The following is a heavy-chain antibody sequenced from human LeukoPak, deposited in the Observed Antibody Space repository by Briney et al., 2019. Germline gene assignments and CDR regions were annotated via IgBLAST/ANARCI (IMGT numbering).Heavy chain of an antibody. D-gene: IGHD5-12*01. J-gene: IGHJ6*03. Sequence: VASVKVSCKASGGTFSSYAISWVRQAPGQGLEWMGGIIPIFGTANYAQKFQGRVTITTDESTSTAYMELSSLRSEDTAVYYCARGGIVATINYYYYMDVWGKGTTVTVSS. CDR3: ARGGIVATINYYYYMDV. CDR1: GGTFSSYA. CDR2: IIPIFGTA. V-gene: IGHV1-69*05.